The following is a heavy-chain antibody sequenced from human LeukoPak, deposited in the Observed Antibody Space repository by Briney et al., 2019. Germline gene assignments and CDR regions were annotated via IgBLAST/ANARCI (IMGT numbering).Heavy chain of an antibody. CDR2: IYPADSDT. D-gene: IGHD2-15*01. Sequence: GEYLKISCKGSGHSFTTYWIGWVRHMPGKGLEWMGIIYPADSDTRYSPSFQGQVTISADKSISTAYLQWSSLKASDTAMYYCARQGSGYINYWGQGTLVTVSS. V-gene: IGHV5-51*01. CDR1: GHSFTTYW. J-gene: IGHJ4*02. CDR3: ARQGSGYINY.